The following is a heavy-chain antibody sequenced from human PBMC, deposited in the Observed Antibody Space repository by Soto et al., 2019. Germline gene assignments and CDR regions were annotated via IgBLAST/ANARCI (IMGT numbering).Heavy chain of an antibody. CDR3: ARGTSWQLPFDY. D-gene: IGHD6-13*01. J-gene: IGHJ4*02. V-gene: IGHV4-59*01. Sequence: SETLSLTCTFSSDSIISYYWSWIRQPPGKRLEWIGYISYSGSTDYNPSLKSRVAISGDTSKNQFSLKVSSVTAADTAVYYCARGTSWQLPFDYWGQGTLVTVSS. CDR2: ISYSGST. CDR1: SDSIISYY.